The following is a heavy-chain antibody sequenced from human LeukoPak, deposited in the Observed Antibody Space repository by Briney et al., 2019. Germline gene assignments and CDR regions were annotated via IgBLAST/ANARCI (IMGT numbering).Heavy chain of an antibody. CDR3: ARGNEDCSGGSCYPLGY. D-gene: IGHD2-15*01. CDR1: GYTFTGYY. Sequence: ASVKVSCKASGYTFTGYYMHWVRQAPGQGLEWMGWINPNSGGTDYAQKFQGRVTMTRDTSISTAYMELSRLRSDDTAVYYCARGNEDCSGGSCYPLGYWGQGTLVTVSS. J-gene: IGHJ4*02. CDR2: INPNSGGT. V-gene: IGHV1-2*02.